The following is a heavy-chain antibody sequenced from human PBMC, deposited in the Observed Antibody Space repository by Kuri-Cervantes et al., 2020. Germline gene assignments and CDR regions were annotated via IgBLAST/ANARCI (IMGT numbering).Heavy chain of an antibody. CDR3: AKDVEQLVETYYFDY. CDR2: ISSSSSTI. J-gene: IGHJ4*02. Sequence: GESLKISCAASGFTFSSYSMNWVRQAPGKGLEWVSYISSSSSTIYYADSVKGRFTISRDNAKNSLYLQMNSLRAEDTAVYYCAKDVEQLVETYYFDYWGQGTLVTVSS. D-gene: IGHD6-6*01. V-gene: IGHV3-48*04. CDR1: GFTFSSYS.